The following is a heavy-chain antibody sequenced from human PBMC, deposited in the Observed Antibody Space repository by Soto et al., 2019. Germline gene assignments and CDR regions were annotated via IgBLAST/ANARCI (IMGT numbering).Heavy chain of an antibody. V-gene: IGHV3-48*02. CDR1: GFTFSSYS. J-gene: IGHJ5*02. Sequence: EVQLVESGGGLVQPGGSLRLSCAASGFTFSSYSMNWGRQAPGKGQEWVSYISSSSSTIYYADSVKGRFTISRDNAKNSLYLQMNSLSDEDMAVYYCARVGSRGYFNWFDPWGQGTLVTVSS. CDR2: ISSSSSTI. D-gene: IGHD3-22*01. CDR3: ARVGSRGYFNWFDP.